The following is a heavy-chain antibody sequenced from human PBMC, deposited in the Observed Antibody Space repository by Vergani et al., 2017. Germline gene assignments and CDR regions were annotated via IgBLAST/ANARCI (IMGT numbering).Heavy chain of an antibody. CDR2: INHSGST. D-gene: IGHD2-2*01. CDR1: GGSFSGYY. Sequence: QVQLQQWGAGLLKPSETLSLTCAVYGGSFSGYYWSWIRQPPGKGLEWIGEINHSGSTNYNPSLKSRVTISVDTSKNQFPLKLSSVTAADTAVYYCARGRGYCSSTSCYQDYWGQGTLVTVSS. CDR3: ARGRGYCSSTSCYQDY. J-gene: IGHJ4*02. V-gene: IGHV4-34*01.